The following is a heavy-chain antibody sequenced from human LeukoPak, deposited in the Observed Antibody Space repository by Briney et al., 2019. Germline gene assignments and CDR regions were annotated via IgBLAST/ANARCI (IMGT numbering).Heavy chain of an antibody. CDR1: GSTFSSYG. V-gene: IGHV3-33*01. D-gene: IGHD5-18*01. CDR2: IWYDGSNK. J-gene: IGHJ4*02. Sequence: GGSLRLSCAASGSTFSSYGMHWVRQASGKGLEWVAVIWYDGSNKYYADSVKGRFTISRDNSKNTLYLQMNSLRAEDTAVYYCARGNTAMVTWGQGTLVTVSS. CDR3: ARGNTAMVT.